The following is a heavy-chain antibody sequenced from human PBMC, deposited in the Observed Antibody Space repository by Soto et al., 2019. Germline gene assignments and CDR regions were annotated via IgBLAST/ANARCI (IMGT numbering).Heavy chain of an antibody. D-gene: IGHD4-17*01. J-gene: IGHJ4*02. CDR1: GYIFINHY. V-gene: IGHV1-46*01. CDR2: INPSGGTT. Sequence: QVQLVQSGAEVKKPGASVKVSCTASGYIFINHYIHWVRQAPGQGLEWMGIINPSGGTTRYAQKLQGRVTMTRDTSTRTVYMELSSLRSEDTAVYYCGRVGDHGVHELDYWGQGTLVTVSS. CDR3: GRVGDHGVHELDY.